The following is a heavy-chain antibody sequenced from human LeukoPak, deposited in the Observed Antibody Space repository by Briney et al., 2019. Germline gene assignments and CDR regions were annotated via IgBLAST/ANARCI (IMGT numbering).Heavy chain of an antibody. CDR3: AKGPPASIAVAGTKLDY. CDR1: GFTFSSYA. D-gene: IGHD6-19*01. J-gene: IGHJ4*02. Sequence: PSGGSLRLSCAGSGFTFSSYAMSWVRQAPGKGLEWVSGISDSGSTTYYADSVKGRFTISRDNSKNTLNLQMNSLRAEDTALYYCAKGPPASIAVAGTKLDYWGQGTLVTVSS. V-gene: IGHV3-23*01. CDR2: ISDSGSTT.